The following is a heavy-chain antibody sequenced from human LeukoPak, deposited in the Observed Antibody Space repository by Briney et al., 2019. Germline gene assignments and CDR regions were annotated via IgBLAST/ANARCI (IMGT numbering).Heavy chain of an antibody. CDR1: GYTFTSYY. J-gene: IGHJ4*02. D-gene: IGHD6-19*01. CDR2: INPSGGST. CDR3: ASSGYSSGCAGY. V-gene: IGHV1-46*01. Sequence: ASVKVSRKASGYTFTSYYMHWVRQAPGQGLEWMGIINPSGGSTSYPQKFQGRVTMTRDTSTSTVYMELSRLRSEDTAVYYCASSGYSSGCAGYWGQGTLVTVSS.